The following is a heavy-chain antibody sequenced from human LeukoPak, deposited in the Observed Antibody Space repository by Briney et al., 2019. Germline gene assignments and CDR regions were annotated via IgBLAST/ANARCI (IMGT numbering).Heavy chain of an antibody. V-gene: IGHV4-39*01. J-gene: IGHJ5*02. CDR2: IYYGENT. CDR3: ARRGRYYDNCGYYYP. CDR1: GDSISSSSYY. Sequence: SETLSLTCSVSGDSISSSSYYWGWIRQPPGKGLEWIGSIYYGENTYYNPSLKSRVTISVDASKNQFSLKLSSMTAADTAVYCCARRGRYYDNCGYYYPWGQGTLVTVSS. D-gene: IGHD3-22*01.